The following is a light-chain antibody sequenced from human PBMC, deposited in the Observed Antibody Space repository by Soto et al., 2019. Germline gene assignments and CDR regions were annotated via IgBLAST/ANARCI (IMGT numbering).Light chain of an antibody. CDR1: QSVGKS. V-gene: IGKV3-15*01. CDR2: GAS. J-gene: IGKJ1*01. Sequence: EIVLTQSPGTLSLSPGERATLSCRASQSVGKSLAWYQQKPGQAPRLLIYGASTRASGIPVRFSGSGSGTEFALSISSLQSEDFAVYYCQQYNNWPPATFGQGTKVDI. CDR3: QQYNNWPPAT.